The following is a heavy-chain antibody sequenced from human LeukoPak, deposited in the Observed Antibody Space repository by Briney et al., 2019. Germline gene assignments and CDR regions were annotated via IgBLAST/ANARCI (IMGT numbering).Heavy chain of an antibody. CDR3: ARDHYGDYGDAFDI. D-gene: IGHD4-17*01. V-gene: IGHV1-69*13. CDR2: IIPIFGTA. CDR1: GGTFSSYA. Sequence: SVKVSCKASGGTFSSYAISWVRQAPGQGLEWMGGIIPIFGTANYAQKFRGRVTITADESTSTAYMELSSLRSEDTAVYYCARDHYGDYGDAFDIWGQGTMVTVSS. J-gene: IGHJ3*02.